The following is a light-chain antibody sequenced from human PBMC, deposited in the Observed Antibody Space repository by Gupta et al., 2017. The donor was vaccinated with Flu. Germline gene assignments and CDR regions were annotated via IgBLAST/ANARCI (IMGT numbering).Light chain of an antibody. CDR1: SSDVGAYNY. CDR3: SSYVGGDRLV. V-gene: IGLV2-8*01. CDR2: EVS. Sequence: QSALTQPPSASGSPGQSVTISCPGTSSDVGAYNYVSWYQQYPGKVPKLLIYEVSKRPSGVPDRFSGSKSGNTASLTVSGLQAEDEADYYCSSYVGGDRLVFGGGTKLTVL. J-gene: IGLJ3*02.